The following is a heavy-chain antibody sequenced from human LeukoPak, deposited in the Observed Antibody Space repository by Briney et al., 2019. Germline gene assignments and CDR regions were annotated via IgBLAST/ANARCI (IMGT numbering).Heavy chain of an antibody. D-gene: IGHD4-11*01. J-gene: IGHJ4*02. CDR1: GGTFSSYA. CDR3: ARGPDYSRLDY. Sequence: ASVKVSCKASGGTFSSYAISWVRQAPGQGLEWMGWINPSSGGTIFAHTFQGRVTMTRHTSINTAYMELRSLTSDDTAMYYCARGPDYSRLDYWGQGTLVTVSS. CDR2: INPSSGGT. V-gene: IGHV1-2*02.